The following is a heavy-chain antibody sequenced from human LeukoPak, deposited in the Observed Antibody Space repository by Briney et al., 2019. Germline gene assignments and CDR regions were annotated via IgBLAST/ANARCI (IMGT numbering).Heavy chain of an antibody. CDR1: GFTFSRYW. CDR3: AKGLYSNLLGFDY. J-gene: IGHJ4*02. D-gene: IGHD4-11*01. V-gene: IGHV3-74*01. Sequence: GGSLRLSCAASGFTFSRYWMHWVRQAPKKGLVWVSRINTDGSRTTYADSVKGRFTISRDNAKNSLYLQMNSLRAEDMALYYCAKGLYSNLLGFDYCGQGTLVTVSS. CDR2: INTDGSRT.